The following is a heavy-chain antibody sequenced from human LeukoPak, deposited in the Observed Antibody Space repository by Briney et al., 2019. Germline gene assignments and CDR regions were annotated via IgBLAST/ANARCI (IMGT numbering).Heavy chain of an antibody. CDR3: ARMTMATGY. D-gene: IGHD4/OR15-4a*01. CDR2: IYYSGST. J-gene: IGHJ4*02. V-gene: IGHV4-39*01. CDR1: GGSISSSSYY. Sequence: SETLSLTCTVSGGSISSSSYYWGWIRQPPGKGLEWIGSIYYSGSTYYNPSLKSRVTISVDTSKNQFSLKLSSVTAADTAVYYCARMTMATGYWGQGTLVTVSS.